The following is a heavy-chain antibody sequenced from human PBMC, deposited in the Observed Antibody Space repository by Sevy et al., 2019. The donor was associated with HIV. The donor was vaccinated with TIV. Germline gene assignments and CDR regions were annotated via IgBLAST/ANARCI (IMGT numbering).Heavy chain of an antibody. CDR2: ISSSSRYI. V-gene: IGHV3-21*01. CDR1: GFTFSRYN. Sequence: GGSLRISCAASGFTFSRYNMNWVRQAPGKGLEWVSSISSSSRYIYYADSMKGRFTISRDNAKNSLYLQMNSLRAEDTAVYYCARVVAYCSGGSCFPGYYYGIDVWGQGTTVTVSS. D-gene: IGHD2-15*01. J-gene: IGHJ6*02. CDR3: ARVVAYCSGGSCFPGYYYGIDV.